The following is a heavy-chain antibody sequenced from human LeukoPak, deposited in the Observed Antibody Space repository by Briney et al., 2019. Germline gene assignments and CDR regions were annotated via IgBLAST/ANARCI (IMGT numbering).Heavy chain of an antibody. J-gene: IGHJ4*02. CDR3: ARVDGYCRSTSCLYFDY. V-gene: IGHV4-31*03. D-gene: IGHD2-2*01. CDR2: SYYSGST. CDR1: GCPISSGGYY. Sequence: SETLSLTCTVSGCPISSGGYYWSWIRQHPGKGLVWIVYSYYSGSTYYNPSLKSRVTISVDTSKNQFSLKLSSVTAADTAVYYCARVDGYCRSTSCLYFDYWGQGTLVTVSS.